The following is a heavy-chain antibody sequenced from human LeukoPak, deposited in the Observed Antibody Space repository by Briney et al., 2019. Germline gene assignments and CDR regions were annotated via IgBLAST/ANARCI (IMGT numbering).Heavy chain of an antibody. CDR2: ISAYNGNT. CDR1: GDTFTNYG. Sequence: ASVKVSCKASGDTFTNYGISWVRQAPGQGLEWMGWISAYNGNTKYKQKLQGRVTMTTDTSTSTAYMELRSLKSDDTAVYYCASGGTTSGIYYYYGMDVWGQGTTVIVSS. CDR3: ASGGTTSGIYYYYGMDV. D-gene: IGHD3-10*01. V-gene: IGHV1-18*01. J-gene: IGHJ6*02.